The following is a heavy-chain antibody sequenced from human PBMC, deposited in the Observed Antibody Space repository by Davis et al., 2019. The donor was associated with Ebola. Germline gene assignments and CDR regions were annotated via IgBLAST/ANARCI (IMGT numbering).Heavy chain of an antibody. Sequence: PSETLSLTCTVSGGSISSYYWSWIRQAPGKGLEWVSAISGSGGSTYYADSVKGRFTISRDNSKKTLYLQMNSLRAEDTAVYYCAKSGLSFGVVKYHYGMDVWGKGTTVTVSS. J-gene: IGHJ6*04. CDR2: ISGSGGST. CDR1: GGSISSYY. V-gene: IGHV3-23*01. CDR3: AKSGLSFGVVKYHYGMDV. D-gene: IGHD3-3*01.